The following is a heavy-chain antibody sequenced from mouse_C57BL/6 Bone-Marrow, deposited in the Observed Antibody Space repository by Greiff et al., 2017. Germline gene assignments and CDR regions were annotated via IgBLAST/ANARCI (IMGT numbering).Heavy chain of an antibody. CDR2: ISNLAYSI. CDR3: AREYWDWYFDV. V-gene: IGHV5-15*01. CDR1: GFTFSDYG. D-gene: IGHD4-1*01. J-gene: IGHJ1*03. Sequence: DVKLVESGGGLVQPGGSLKLSCAASGFTFSDYGMAWVRQAPRKGPEWVAFISNLAYSIYYADTVTGRFTISRENAKNTLYLQMSGLRSEDTAMYYCAREYWDWYFDVWGTGTTVTVSS.